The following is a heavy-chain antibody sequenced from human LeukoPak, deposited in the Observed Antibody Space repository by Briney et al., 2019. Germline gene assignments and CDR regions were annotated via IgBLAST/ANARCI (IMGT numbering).Heavy chain of an antibody. CDR3: AKDHCTNGVCYTFDY. CDR1: GFTFSSYG. D-gene: IGHD2-8*01. Sequence: PGGSLRLSCAASGFTFSSYGMHWVRQAPGKGLEWVAVIWYDGNNKYYADSVKGRFTISRDNSKNTLYLQMNSLRAEDTAVYYCAKDHCTNGVCYTFDYWGQGTLVTVSS. CDR2: IWYDGNNK. J-gene: IGHJ4*02. V-gene: IGHV3-33*06.